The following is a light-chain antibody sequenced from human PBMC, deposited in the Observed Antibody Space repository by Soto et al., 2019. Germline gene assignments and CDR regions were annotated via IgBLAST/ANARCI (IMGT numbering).Light chain of an antibody. Sequence: EVVLTQSPATLSLSPGERATLSCRASQSVRTSLAWYQHRPGQAPRLVIYDASLRANGVPARFGGSGSGTDFTLTINSLEPEDFATYYCQQANSFPRTFGQGTKVDSK. V-gene: IGKV3-11*01. CDR3: QQANSFPRT. J-gene: IGKJ1*01. CDR1: QSVRTS. CDR2: DAS.